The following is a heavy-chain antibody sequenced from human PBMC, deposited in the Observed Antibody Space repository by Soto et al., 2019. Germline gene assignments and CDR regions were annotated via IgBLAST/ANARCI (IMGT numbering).Heavy chain of an antibody. CDR3: AGDRTYYDFWSGSRYYYYGMDV. CDR2: IYYSGST. V-gene: IGHV4-30-4*01. D-gene: IGHD3-3*01. Sequence: SETLSLTCTVSGGSISSGDYYWSWIRQPPGTGLEGIGYIYYSGSTYYNPSLKSRVTISVDTSKNQFSLKLSSVTAADTAVYYCAGDRTYYDFWSGSRYYYYGMDVWGQGTTVTVSS. J-gene: IGHJ6*02. CDR1: GGSISSGDYY.